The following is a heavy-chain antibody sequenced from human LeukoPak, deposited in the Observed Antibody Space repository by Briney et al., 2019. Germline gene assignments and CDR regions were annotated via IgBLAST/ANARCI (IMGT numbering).Heavy chain of an antibody. CDR3: ARAYSTSWYSFDY. CDR1: GFTVSSSF. J-gene: IGHJ4*02. CDR2: IYSGGST. V-gene: IGHV3-66*01. Sequence: GGSLRLSCAASGFTVSSSFLNWVRQAPGKGLEWVSVIYSGGSTYYADSVKGRFTISRDNSKNTLYLQTNSLRAEDTAVYYCARAYSTSWYSFDYWGQGTLVTVSS. D-gene: IGHD6-13*01.